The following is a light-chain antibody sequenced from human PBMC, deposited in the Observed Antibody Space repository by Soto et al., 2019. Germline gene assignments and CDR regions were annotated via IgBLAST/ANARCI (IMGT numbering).Light chain of an antibody. CDR2: GAS. V-gene: IGKV3-20*01. Sequence: EFVLTQSPGTLSLSPWERATLSCRASQSVSSTYLAWYQQKPGQAPSLLIYGASSRATGIPDRFSGSGSGTDFTLTISRLEPADFAAYYCQQYGYSPPYTFGQGTKLEIK. CDR3: QQYGYSPPYT. CDR1: QSVSSTY. J-gene: IGKJ2*01.